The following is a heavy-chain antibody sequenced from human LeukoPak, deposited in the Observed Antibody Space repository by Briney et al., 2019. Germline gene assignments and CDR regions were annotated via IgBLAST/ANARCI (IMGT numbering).Heavy chain of an antibody. D-gene: IGHD1-26*01. V-gene: IGHV3-53*01. Sequence: QPGGSLKLSCAASGFTFSGSAMHWVRQASGKGLEWVSVIYSGGSTYYADSVKGRFTISRDNSKNTLYLQMNSLRAEDTAVYYCARRLGGPDRYYYYGMDVWGQGTTVTVSS. CDR1: GFTFSGSA. CDR2: IYSGGST. CDR3: ARRLGGPDRYYYYGMDV. J-gene: IGHJ6*02.